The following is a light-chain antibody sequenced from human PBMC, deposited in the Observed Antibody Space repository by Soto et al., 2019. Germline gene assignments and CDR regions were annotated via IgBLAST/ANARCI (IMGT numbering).Light chain of an antibody. V-gene: IGKV1-17*01. CDR3: LQHNTYPLT. CDR2: GAS. J-gene: IGKJ4*01. Sequence: DIQMTQSPSSLSASVGYRVTITVVAIPGIKNDLGWYQQKPGKAPRRLIYGASTLQSGAPSRFSGSGSGTEFTLTISSLQPEDFATYYCLQHNTYPLTFGGGTKVDIK. CDR1: PGIKND.